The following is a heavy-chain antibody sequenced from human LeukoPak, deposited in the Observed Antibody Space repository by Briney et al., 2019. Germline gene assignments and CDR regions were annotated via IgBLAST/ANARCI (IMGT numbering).Heavy chain of an antibody. CDR1: GGSISSGGYY. D-gene: IGHD4-17*01. Sequence: SQTLSLTCTVSGGSISSGGYYWSWIRQPPGKGLEWIGYIYHSGSTYYNPSLKSRVTISVDRSKNQFSLKLSSVTAADTAVYYCASNKSYGPFDYWGQGTLVTVSS. V-gene: IGHV4-30-2*01. CDR3: ASNKSYGPFDY. CDR2: IYHSGST. J-gene: IGHJ4*02.